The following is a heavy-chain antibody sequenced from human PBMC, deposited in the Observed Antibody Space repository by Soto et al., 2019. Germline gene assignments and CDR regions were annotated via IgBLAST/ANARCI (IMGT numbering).Heavy chain of an antibody. CDR1: GFTFSSYN. CDR3: ARETTYIIFTASYGNWFER. J-gene: IGHJ5*02. D-gene: IGHD3-9*01. V-gene: IGHV3-21*01. Sequence: EVQLVESGGGLVKPGGSLRLSCAASGFTFSSYNMNWVRQAPGKGLECVSSISSSSTYIYYADSVKGRFTISRDNAKNSLYLQMNSLRAEDTAVYYCARETTYIIFTASYGNWFERWGQGTLVTFSS. CDR2: ISSSSTYI.